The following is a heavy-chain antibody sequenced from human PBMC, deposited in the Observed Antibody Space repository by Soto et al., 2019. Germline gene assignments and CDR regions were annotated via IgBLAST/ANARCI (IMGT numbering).Heavy chain of an antibody. CDR3: AKDAPGSGWLSDY. J-gene: IGHJ4*02. CDR2: XGXXGXGX. CDR1: GFTFSIYA. V-gene: IGHV3-23*01. D-gene: IGHD3-22*01. Sequence: GGSRRLSCAASGFTFSIYAMSWVRQAPGKGLEXVSXXGXXGXGXXXAXXVRGRFTISRDNSKNTLYLQMNSLRAEETAVYYCAKDAPGSGWLSDYWGLGTLVTVSS.